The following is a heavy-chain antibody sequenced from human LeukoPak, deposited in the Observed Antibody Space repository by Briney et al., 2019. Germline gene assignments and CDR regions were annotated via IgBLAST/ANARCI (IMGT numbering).Heavy chain of an antibody. J-gene: IGHJ4*02. CDR2: ISSGSSAI. Sequence: GALRLSCSTSGFTFSSYWMHWVRHVPGKGLEWVSLISSGSSAIFSADALKGRFTISRDDAKNLLYLDMNSLRAEDTAVYYCARGHTAVTRHFDFWGQGTLVTVSS. D-gene: IGHD4-17*01. V-gene: IGHV3-21*01. CDR1: GFTFSSYW. CDR3: ARGHTAVTRHFDF.